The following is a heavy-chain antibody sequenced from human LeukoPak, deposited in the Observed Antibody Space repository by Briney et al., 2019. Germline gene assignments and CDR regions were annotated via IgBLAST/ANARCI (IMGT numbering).Heavy chain of an antibody. Sequence: SETLSLTCTVSGGSISSSAYYWGWIRQPPGKGLEWIGSIYYTGSTYYNPSLRTRVTISVDTSKNQFSLKLSSVTAADTAVYYCARHTALGSPLHYWGQGTLVTVSS. CDR3: ARHTALGSPLHY. D-gene: IGHD5-18*01. CDR2: IYYTGST. V-gene: IGHV4-39*01. CDR1: GGSISSSAYY. J-gene: IGHJ4*02.